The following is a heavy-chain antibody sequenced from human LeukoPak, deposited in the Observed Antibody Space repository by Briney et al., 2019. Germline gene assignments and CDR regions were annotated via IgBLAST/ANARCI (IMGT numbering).Heavy chain of an antibody. J-gene: IGHJ4*02. Sequence: SETLSLTCTVSGGSISSSSYYWGWIRQPPGKGLEWIGSIYYSGSTYYNPSLKSRVTISVDTSKNQFSLKPSSVTAADTAVYYCARLYRYSSSWSPFDYWGQGTLVTVSS. CDR1: GGSISSSSYY. CDR2: IYYSGST. V-gene: IGHV4-39*07. CDR3: ARLYRYSSSWSPFDY. D-gene: IGHD6-13*01.